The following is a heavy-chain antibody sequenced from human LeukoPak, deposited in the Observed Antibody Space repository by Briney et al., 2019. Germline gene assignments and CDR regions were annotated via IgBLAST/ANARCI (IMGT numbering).Heavy chain of an antibody. Sequence: GGSLTLSCAASGFTVSSKYMSWVRQPPGKGLEWVSDIHSSGSTDYAHSVKGRFTISRDNSKNTVSLKMNSLRAEDTAVYYCARDPGGIAVAGNYWGQGTPVTVSS. CDR2: IHSSGST. D-gene: IGHD6-19*01. V-gene: IGHV3-53*01. CDR1: GFTVSSKY. J-gene: IGHJ4*02. CDR3: ARDPGGIAVAGNY.